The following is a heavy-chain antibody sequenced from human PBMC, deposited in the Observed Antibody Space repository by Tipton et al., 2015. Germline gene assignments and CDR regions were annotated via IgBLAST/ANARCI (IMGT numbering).Heavy chain of an antibody. CDR1: GYSFTNYW. CDR2: IDPSDSSI. D-gene: IGHD3-16*01. CDR3: ARLVRSYDYVPRKDWFDP. Sequence: QLVQSGAEVKKPGESLRISCKGSGYSFTNYWISWVRQMPGKGLEWMGRIDPSDSSINYNPSFQGHVTISADKSITTAYLQWSSLKASDTAIYYCARLVRSYDYVPRKDWFDPWGQGTLVTVSS. J-gene: IGHJ5*02. V-gene: IGHV5-10-1*01.